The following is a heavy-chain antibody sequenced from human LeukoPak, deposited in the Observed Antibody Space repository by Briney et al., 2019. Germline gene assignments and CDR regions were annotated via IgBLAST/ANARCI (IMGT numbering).Heavy chain of an antibody. CDR3: ARDSSYCSGGVCFDVFDI. V-gene: IGHV3-7*01. D-gene: IGHD2-8*02. J-gene: IGHJ3*02. Sequence: PGGSLRLSCAASGFTLSSYWMTWVRQAPGRGLEWVANIKRDGSDTHYLDSLKGRFTISRDNAKSSLSLQMNSLRAEDTAVYYCARDSSYCSGGVCFDVFDIWGQGTMVVVSS. CDR1: GFTLSSYW. CDR2: IKRDGSDT.